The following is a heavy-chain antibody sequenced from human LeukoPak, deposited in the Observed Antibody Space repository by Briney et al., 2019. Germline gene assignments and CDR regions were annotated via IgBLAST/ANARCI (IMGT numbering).Heavy chain of an antibody. CDR2: IWYDGSNK. V-gene: IGHV3-33*06. D-gene: IGHD6-19*01. CDR3: AKFFAPSGGASGWPWTIDC. J-gene: IGHJ4*02. CDR1: GFTFSSYG. Sequence: GGSLRLSCAASGFTFSSYGMHWVRQAPGKGLEWVAVIWYDGSNKYYADSAKGRFTISRDNSKNTLYVEMSSLRAEDTAVYYCAKFFAPSGGASGWPWTIDCWGQGTLVTVSS.